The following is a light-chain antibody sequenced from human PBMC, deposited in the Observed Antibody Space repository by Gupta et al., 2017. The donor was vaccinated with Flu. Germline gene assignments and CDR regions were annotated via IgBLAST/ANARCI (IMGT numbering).Light chain of an antibody. CDR2: DNT. CDR1: SSNIGANYD. CDR3: QSHDYSRGGSGV. Sequence: QSVLTQPPSVSGAPGQRITISCTGSSSNIGANYDVHWYQQRPGTAPKLLIYDNTNRPSGVPDRFSGSKSGTSVALAITGLQAEEEADYYCQSHDYSRGGSGVFGGGTRVTVL. J-gene: IGLJ3*02. V-gene: IGLV1-40*01.